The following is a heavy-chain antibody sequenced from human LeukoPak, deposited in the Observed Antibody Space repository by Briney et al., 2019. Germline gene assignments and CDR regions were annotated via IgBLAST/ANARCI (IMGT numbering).Heavy chain of an antibody. V-gene: IGHV3-23*01. CDR2: LTGSGST. J-gene: IGHJ6*03. CDR1: GFAFSSFA. Sequence: GGSLRLSCVASGFAFSSFAMSWVRQAPGKGPEWVSGLTGSGSTYHADSVKGRFTISRDNSKNTLSLQMNSLRAEDTAVYYCAKMKGWRLYDYCMDVWGKGATVTVSS. D-gene: IGHD2-15*01. CDR3: AKMKGWRLYDYCMDV.